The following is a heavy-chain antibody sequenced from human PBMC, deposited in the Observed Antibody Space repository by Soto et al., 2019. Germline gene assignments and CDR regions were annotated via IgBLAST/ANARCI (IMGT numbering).Heavy chain of an antibody. CDR1: GFTFSRDW. CDR3: ARRSLLSNSDGS. D-gene: IGHD3-10*01. V-gene: IGHV3-74*01. Sequence: EVQLVESGGGLVQPGGSLRLSCAASGFTFSRDWMHWVRQSPGKGLVWVSRIKGDGTSTNNADSVKGRFTTTSATAKIPGYLQSNCLANEDTAVHFCARRSLLSNSDGSWGQGTMGSVSS. CDR2: IKGDGTST. J-gene: IGHJ5*02.